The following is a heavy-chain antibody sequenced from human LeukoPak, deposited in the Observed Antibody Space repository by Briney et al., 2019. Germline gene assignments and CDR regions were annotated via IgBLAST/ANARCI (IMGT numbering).Heavy chain of an antibody. CDR1: GGSISSGGYY. CDR3: TRGIGSGSYWD. J-gene: IGHJ4*02. CDR2: YRTSGGT. D-gene: IGHD3-10*01. Sequence: PSETLSLTCTVSGGSISSGGYYWSWIRQPAGKGLEWIGRYRTSGGTNYNPSPSLTGRVTISVDTSKNQFSLDLSSVTAADTAVYYCTRGIGSGSYWDWGQGTLVIVSS. V-gene: IGHV4-61*02.